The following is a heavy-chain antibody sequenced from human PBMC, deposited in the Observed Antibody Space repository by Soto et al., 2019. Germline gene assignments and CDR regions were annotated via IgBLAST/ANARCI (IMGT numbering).Heavy chain of an antibody. CDR3: ASRVNGYSGYATHC. J-gene: IGHJ4*02. CDR1: GGTFNSYG. D-gene: IGHD5-12*01. CDR2: IVPIFGTP. Sequence: QLQLVQSRAEVKKPGSSVKVSCKASGGTFNSYGLTWVRQAPGQGLEWMGRIVPIFGTPNYAQKFQGRVTITADKSTSTAYMELSSLRSEDTAVYYCASRVNGYSGYATHCWGQGTLVTVSS. V-gene: IGHV1-69*06.